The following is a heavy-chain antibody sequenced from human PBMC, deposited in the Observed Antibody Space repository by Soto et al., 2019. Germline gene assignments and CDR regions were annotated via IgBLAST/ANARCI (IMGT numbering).Heavy chain of an antibody. CDR3: AGSYSSSWHYYYYGMDV. D-gene: IGHD6-13*01. Sequence: GGSLRLSCAASGFTFSSYEMNWVRQAPGKGLEWVSYISSSGSTIYYADSVKGRFTISRDNAKNSLYLQMNSLRAEDTAVYYCAGSYSSSWHYYYYGMDVWGQGTTVTVSS. J-gene: IGHJ6*02. CDR1: GFTFSSYE. CDR2: ISSSGSTI. V-gene: IGHV3-48*03.